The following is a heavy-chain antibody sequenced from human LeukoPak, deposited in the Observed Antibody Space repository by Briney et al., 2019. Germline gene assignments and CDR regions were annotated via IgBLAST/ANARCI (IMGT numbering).Heavy chain of an antibody. V-gene: IGHV3-53*05. J-gene: IGHJ4*02. Sequence: GGSLRLSCAASGFTVSSNYMSWVRQAPGKGLEWVSVIYSGGSTYYADSVKGRFTISRDNSKNTLYLQMNSLRAEDTAVYYRARDSGFSGTQRGEYWGQGTLVTVSS. CDR2: IYSGGST. D-gene: IGHD3/OR15-3a*01. CDR1: GFTVSSNY. CDR3: ARDSGFSGTQRGEY.